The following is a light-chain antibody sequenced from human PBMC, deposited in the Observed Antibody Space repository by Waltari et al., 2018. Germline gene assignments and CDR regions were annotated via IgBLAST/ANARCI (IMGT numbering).Light chain of an antibody. J-gene: IGLJ2*01. CDR1: SSDVGGYNF. Sequence: QSALIQPASVSGSPGQSITIPCPGTSSDVGGYNFVSWYQHHPGRAPKLMIYDVNKRPSGFSHRFSCSKSGDTASLTISGLLTEDEADYYCSSYAGSSIPVVFGGGTKLTVL. CDR3: SSYAGSSIPVV. CDR2: DVN. V-gene: IGLV2-23*02.